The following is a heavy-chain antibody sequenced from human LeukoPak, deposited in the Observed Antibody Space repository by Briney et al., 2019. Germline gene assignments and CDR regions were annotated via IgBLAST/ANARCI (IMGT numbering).Heavy chain of an antibody. Sequence: PGGPLRLSCAASGFXFSSYGMHWVRQAPGKGLEWVSHISSGGSIKYYADSLKGRFTISRDNAKNSLYLQMNSLGAEDTAVYYCARRYCSSTDCLFDYWGQGTLVTVSS. CDR1: GFXFSSYG. CDR2: ISSGGSIK. CDR3: ARRYCSSTDCLFDY. D-gene: IGHD2-2*01. J-gene: IGHJ4*02. V-gene: IGHV3-48*04.